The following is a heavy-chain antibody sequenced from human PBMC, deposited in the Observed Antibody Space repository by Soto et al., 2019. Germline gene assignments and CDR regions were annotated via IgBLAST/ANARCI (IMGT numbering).Heavy chain of an antibody. CDR1: GFTFSSYS. D-gene: IGHD2-21*02. J-gene: IGHJ5*02. CDR2: ISSSSSYI. V-gene: IGHV3-21*01. CDR3: ARGVTDVYHNWFDP. Sequence: EVQLVESGGGLVKPGGSLRLSCAASGFTFSSYSMNWVRQAPGKGLEWVSSISSSSSYIYYADSVKGRFTISRDNAKNSLYLQMNSLRAEDTAVYYCARGVTDVYHNWFDPWGQGTLVTVSS.